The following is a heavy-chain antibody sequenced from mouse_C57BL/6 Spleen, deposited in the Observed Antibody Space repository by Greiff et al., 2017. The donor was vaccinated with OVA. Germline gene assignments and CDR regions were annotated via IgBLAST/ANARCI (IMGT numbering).Heavy chain of an antibody. CDR1: GYAFTNYL. D-gene: IGHD1-1*01. V-gene: IGHV1-54*01. J-gene: IGHJ4*01. Sequence: VQLQQSGAELVRPGPSVKVSCKASGYAFTNYLIEWVKQRPGQGLEWIGVINPGSGGTNYNEKFKGKATLTADKSSSTAYMQLSSLTSEDSAVYFCARNYGSSNYAMDYWGQGTSVTVSS. CDR2: INPGSGGT. CDR3: ARNYGSSNYAMDY.